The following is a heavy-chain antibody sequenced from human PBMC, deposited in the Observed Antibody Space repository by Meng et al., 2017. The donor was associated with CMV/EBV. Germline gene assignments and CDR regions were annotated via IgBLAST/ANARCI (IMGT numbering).Heavy chain of an antibody. CDR2: ISSSGSAI. J-gene: IGHJ6*02. D-gene: IGHD3-22*01. Sequence: GESLKISCAASGFTFSSYEMNWVRQAPGKGLEWVSYISSSGSAIYYADSVKGRFTISRDNAKNSLYLQMNSLRAEDTAVYYCARGGWGSSGYDLLRDMDVWGQGTTVTVSS. CDR1: GFTFSSYE. V-gene: IGHV3-48*03. CDR3: ARGGWGSSGYDLLRDMDV.